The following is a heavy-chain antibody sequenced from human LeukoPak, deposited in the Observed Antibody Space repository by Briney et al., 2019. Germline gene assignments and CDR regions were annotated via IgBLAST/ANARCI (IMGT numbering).Heavy chain of an antibody. CDR3: ANEIRPNDY. Sequence: GGSLRLSCAASGFTFSSYAMTWDRQAPGKGLEWVSAISISGSKTYYADSVKGRFTISRDNSKNTLYLQMNSLRAEDTAVYYCANEIRPNDYWGQGTQVTVSS. V-gene: IGHV3-23*01. D-gene: IGHD4-17*01. CDR1: GFTFSSYA. J-gene: IGHJ4*02. CDR2: ISISGSKT.